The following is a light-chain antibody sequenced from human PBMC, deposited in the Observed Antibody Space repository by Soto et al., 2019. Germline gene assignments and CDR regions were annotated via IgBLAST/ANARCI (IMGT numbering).Light chain of an antibody. CDR1: SSNIGSTT. V-gene: IGLV1-44*01. J-gene: IGLJ2*01. Sequence: QSVLTQPPSASGTPGQRVTIACSGSSSNIGSTTVKWYQQLPGTAPKLLIYNNNQRRSEVPDRFSGSKSGTSASMAISGLQSEDEADYYCAAWDDSLHGVVFGGGTKVTVL. CDR2: NNN. CDR3: AAWDDSLHGVV.